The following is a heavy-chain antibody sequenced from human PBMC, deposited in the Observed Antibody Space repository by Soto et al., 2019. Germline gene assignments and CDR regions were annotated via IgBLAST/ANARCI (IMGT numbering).Heavy chain of an antibody. CDR3: ARPRSGSPAKADYYYYGMDV. V-gene: IGHV3-66*04. CDR1: GFTVSSKH. Sequence: GGALRLSFAAPGFTVSSKHKRGVPQAPGEGVVWVSVIYSGGSTYYADSVKGRFTISRDNSKNTLYLQMNSLRAEDTAVYYCARPRSGSPAKADYYYYGMDVWGQGTTVTVSS. J-gene: IGHJ6*02. CDR2: IYSGGST. D-gene: IGHD3-10*01.